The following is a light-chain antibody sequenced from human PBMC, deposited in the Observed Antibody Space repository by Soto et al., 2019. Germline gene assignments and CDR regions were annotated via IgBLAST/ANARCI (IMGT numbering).Light chain of an antibody. CDR2: EVN. CDR1: SSDIGAYDY. J-gene: IGLJ1*01. V-gene: IGLV2-14*01. CDR3: SSYTITSTYV. Sequence: QSALTQPASLSGSPGQSITISCTGTSSDIGAYDYVSWFQQHPGKAPKLMISEVNNRPSGVSNRFSGSKSGNTAYLTISGLQAEDEADYYCSSYTITSTYVFGTGTKVTVL.